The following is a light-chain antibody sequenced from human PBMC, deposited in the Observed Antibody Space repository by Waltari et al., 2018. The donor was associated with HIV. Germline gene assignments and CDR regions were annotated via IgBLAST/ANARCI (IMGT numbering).Light chain of an antibody. V-gene: IGLV1-40*01. CDR2: GNT. CDR1: SPNIGAGYD. CDR3: QSYDRSLSNWV. Sequence: QSVLTQPPSVSGAPGQRVTISCTGSSPNIGAGYDVHWSQQLPGTAPKLLIFGNTIRPSGVPDRFAGSKSGTSASLAITGLQPDDETDYYCQSYDRSLSNWVFGGGTKLTVL. J-gene: IGLJ3*02.